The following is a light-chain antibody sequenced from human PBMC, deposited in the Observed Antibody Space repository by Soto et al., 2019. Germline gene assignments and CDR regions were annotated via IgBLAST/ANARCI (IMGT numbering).Light chain of an antibody. J-gene: IGLJ2*01. CDR2: RHN. CDR1: SSNIGSNY. Sequence: QSVLTQPPSASGTPGQRVTISCSGSSSNIGSNYVYWYQQLPGTAPKLLIYRHNQRPSGVPDRFSGSKSGTSASLAISGLRSEDEADDYCAAWDDSLSAVVFGGGTKLTVL. CDR3: AAWDDSLSAVV. V-gene: IGLV1-47*01.